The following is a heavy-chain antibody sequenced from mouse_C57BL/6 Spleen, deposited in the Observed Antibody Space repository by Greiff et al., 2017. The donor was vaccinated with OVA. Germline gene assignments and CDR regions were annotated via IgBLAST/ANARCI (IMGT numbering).Heavy chain of an antibody. CDR1: GYAFSSSW. D-gene: IGHD1-1*01. Sequence: VQLQQSGPELVKPGASVKISCKASGYAFSSSWMNWVKQRPGKGLEWIGRIYPGDGDTNYNGKFKGKATLTADKSSSTAYMQLSSLTSEDSAVYFCARWDQLRDYWGQGTTLTVSS. CDR3: ARWDQLRDY. J-gene: IGHJ2*01. CDR2: IYPGDGDT. V-gene: IGHV1-82*01.